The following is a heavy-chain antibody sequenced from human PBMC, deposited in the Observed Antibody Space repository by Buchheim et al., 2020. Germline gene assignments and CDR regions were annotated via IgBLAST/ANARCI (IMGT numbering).Heavy chain of an antibody. Sequence: QVQLQQWGAGLLKPSETLSLTCAVYGGSFSGYYWSWIRQPPGKGLEWIGEINHSGSTNYNPSLKSRVTISVDTSKNQFSLKLSSVTAADTAVYYCARGWHGGGVLRYFDWLSQSHASTRGYFDYWGQGTL. J-gene: IGHJ4*02. CDR2: INHSGST. CDR1: GGSFSGYY. D-gene: IGHD3-9*01. CDR3: ARGWHGGGVLRYFDWLSQSHASTRGYFDY. V-gene: IGHV4-34*01.